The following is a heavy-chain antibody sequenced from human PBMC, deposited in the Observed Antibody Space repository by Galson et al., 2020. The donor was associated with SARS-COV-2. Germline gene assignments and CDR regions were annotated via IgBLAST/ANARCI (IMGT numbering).Heavy chain of an antibody. J-gene: IGHJ4*02. D-gene: IGHD6-19*01. CDR3: ARGGPYSSGWHYYFDY. CDR2: IFSRGTT. V-gene: IGHV3-53*01. Sequence: GGSLRLSCAAFGFTVSNNYMSWVRQAPGKGLEWVSVIFSRGTTFYADSVRGRLTISRDNSKNTLYLQMNSLRAEDTAVYYCARGGPYSSGWHYYFDYWGQGTLVTVSS. CDR1: GFTVSNNY.